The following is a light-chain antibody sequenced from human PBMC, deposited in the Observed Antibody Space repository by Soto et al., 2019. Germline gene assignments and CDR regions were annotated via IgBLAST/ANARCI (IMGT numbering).Light chain of an antibody. CDR3: QQYNSYSPT. CDR1: QSSSVW. J-gene: IGKJ1*01. V-gene: IGKV1-5*03. Sequence: DIQMTQSPSTLSASVGDRVTITCRASQSSSVWLAWYQQKAGKAPNLLIYKASRLESGVPSRFSGSGSETEFTLTISGLQPGDSATYYCQQYNSYSPTFGQGTKVDI. CDR2: KAS.